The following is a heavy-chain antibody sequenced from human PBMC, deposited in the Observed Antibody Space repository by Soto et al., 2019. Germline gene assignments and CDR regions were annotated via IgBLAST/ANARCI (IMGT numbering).Heavy chain of an antibody. CDR3: AKNHLYGTSWYGVSDY. Sequence: EVQLLESGGGLVQPGGSLRLPCAASGFTFRNFAMNWVRQAPGKGLEWVSSITSGGSTFYVDSVKGRFTIARDNSKDTLYLQMSSLRAEDTAVYYCAKNHLYGTSWYGVSDYWGQGSLVTVSS. CDR1: GFTFRNFA. CDR2: ITSGGST. J-gene: IGHJ4*02. D-gene: IGHD6-13*01. V-gene: IGHV3-23*01.